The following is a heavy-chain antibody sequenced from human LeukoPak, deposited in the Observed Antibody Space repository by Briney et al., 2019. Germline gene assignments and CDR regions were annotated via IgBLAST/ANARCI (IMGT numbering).Heavy chain of an antibody. CDR2: ISAYNGNT. J-gene: IGHJ6*02. CDR3: GRDGYYDSSGYNHYGMDV. CDR1: GYTFTSYG. V-gene: IGHV1-18*01. Sequence: GASVKVSCKASGYTFTSYGISWVRQAPGQGLEWMGWISAYNGNTNYAQKLQGRVTMTTDTSTSTAYMELRSLRSDDTAVYYCGRDGYYDSSGYNHYGMDVWGQGTTVTVSS. D-gene: IGHD3-22*01.